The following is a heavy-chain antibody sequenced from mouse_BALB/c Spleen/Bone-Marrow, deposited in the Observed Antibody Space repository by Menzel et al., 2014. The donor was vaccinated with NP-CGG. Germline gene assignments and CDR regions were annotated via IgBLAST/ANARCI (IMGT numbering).Heavy chain of an antibody. CDR3: ARSLLRADY. CDR2: INPYNDGT. V-gene: IGHV1-14*01. CDR1: GYTFTRYV. J-gene: IGHJ4*01. D-gene: IGHD1-1*01. Sequence: EVKLQESGPELVKPGASAKMSCKASGYTFTRYVMYWVKQKPGQGLEWIGYINPYNDGTKYNEKFKGKATLTSDKSSSTAYMELSSLTSEDSAVYYCARSLLRADYWGQGTSVTVSS.